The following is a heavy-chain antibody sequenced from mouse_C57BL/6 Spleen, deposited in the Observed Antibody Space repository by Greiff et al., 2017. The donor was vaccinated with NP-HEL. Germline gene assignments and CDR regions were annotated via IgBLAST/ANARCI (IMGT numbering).Heavy chain of an antibody. CDR2: IYPGSGST. V-gene: IGHV1-55*01. CDR3: ARYPTVPYAMDY. Sequence: QVPLPPPLAELVKPGASVKMSCKASGYTFTSYWITWVKQRPGQGLEWIGDIYPGSGSTNYNEKFKSKATLTVDTSSSTAYMQLSSLTSEDSAVYYCARYPTVPYAMDYWGQGTSVTVSS. CDR1: GYTFTSYW. J-gene: IGHJ4*01. D-gene: IGHD4-1*02.